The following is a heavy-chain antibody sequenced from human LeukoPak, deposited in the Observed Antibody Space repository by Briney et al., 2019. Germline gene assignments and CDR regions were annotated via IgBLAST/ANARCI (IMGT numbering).Heavy chain of an antibody. V-gene: IGHV3-74*01. CDR1: GFTFSSYW. Sequence: GGSLRLSCAASGFTFSSYWMHWVRQAPGKGLVWVSRINSDGSSTSYADSVKGRFTISRDNAKNTLYLQMNSLRAEDTAVYYCVGYGSRNVDFDYWGQGTLVTVSS. J-gene: IGHJ4*02. CDR3: VGYGSRNVDFDY. CDR2: INSDGSST. D-gene: IGHD3-10*01.